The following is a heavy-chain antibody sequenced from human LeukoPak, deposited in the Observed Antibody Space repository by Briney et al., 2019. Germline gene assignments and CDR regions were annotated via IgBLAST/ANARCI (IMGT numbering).Heavy chain of an antibody. CDR3: ARGGYYDSSGYDAFDI. CDR2: INPNSGGT. V-gene: IGHV1-2*02. D-gene: IGHD3-22*01. J-gene: IGHJ3*02. CDR1: GYTFTGYY. Sequence: ASVKVSCKASGYTFTGYYMHWVRQAPGQGLEWMGWINPNSGGTNYAQKFQGRVTMTRDTSISTAYMELSRLRSDDTAVYYCARGGYYDSSGYDAFDIWGQGTMVTVSS.